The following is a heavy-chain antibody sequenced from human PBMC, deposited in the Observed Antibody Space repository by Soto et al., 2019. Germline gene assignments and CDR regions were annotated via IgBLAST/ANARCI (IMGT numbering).Heavy chain of an antibody. CDR3: AKDPIFGVVIGLDY. D-gene: IGHD3-3*01. CDR2: ISWNSGSI. J-gene: IGHJ4*02. Sequence: PGGSLRLSCAASGFTFDDYAMHWVRQAPGKGLEWVSGISWNSGSIGYADSVKGRFTISRDNAKNSLYLQMNSLRAEDTAVYYCAKDPIFGVVIGLDYWGQGTLVTVSS. CDR1: GFTFDDYA. V-gene: IGHV3-9*01.